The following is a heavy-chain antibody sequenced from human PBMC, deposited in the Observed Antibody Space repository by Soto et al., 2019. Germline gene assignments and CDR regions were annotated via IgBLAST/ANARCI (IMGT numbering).Heavy chain of an antibody. CDR2: ISGDGINT. V-gene: IGHV3-30*03. CDR3: ARGNLSVDFDP. J-gene: IGHJ5*02. Sequence: QIQLVESGGDVVEPGKSLRLSCAASGFNFGFFGMHWVRQAPGKGLEWVAFISGDGINTQYADSVRGRFTLSRDYSRKTMYLQMDSLRDEDTALYYCARGNLSVDFDPWGLGTLVTVSS. CDR1: GFNFGFFG.